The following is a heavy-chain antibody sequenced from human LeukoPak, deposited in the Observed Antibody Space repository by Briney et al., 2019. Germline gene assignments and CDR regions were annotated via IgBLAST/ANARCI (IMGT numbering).Heavy chain of an antibody. CDR3: ARRTWLLLGWFDP. CDR2: INHSGST. D-gene: IGHD3-22*01. J-gene: IGHJ5*02. Sequence: PSETLSLTCAVYGGSFSGYYWSWIRQPPGKGLEWIGEINHSGSTNYNPSLKSRVTISVDTSKNQFSLKLSSVTAADTAVYYCARRTWLLLGWFDPWGQGTLVTVSS. CDR1: GGSFSGYY. V-gene: IGHV4-34*01.